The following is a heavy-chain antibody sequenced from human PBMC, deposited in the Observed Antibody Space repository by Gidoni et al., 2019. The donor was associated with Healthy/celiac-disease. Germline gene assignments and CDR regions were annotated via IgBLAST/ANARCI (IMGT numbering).Heavy chain of an antibody. CDR3: AKDTPDFWSGYYPDYYCCGMDV. Sequence: EVQLVVSWGGVVHPAGSLRLPCSASGFSSISYAMIRFLQAPGKGLEWVSAISGSGGSTYYADSVKGRFSISRDNSKNTLYLQMNSLRAEDAAVYYWAKDTPDFWSGYYPDYYCCGMDVWGQGTTVTVSS. V-gene: IGHV3-23*04. CDR2: ISGSGGST. CDR1: GFSSISYA. D-gene: IGHD3-3*01. J-gene: IGHJ6*02.